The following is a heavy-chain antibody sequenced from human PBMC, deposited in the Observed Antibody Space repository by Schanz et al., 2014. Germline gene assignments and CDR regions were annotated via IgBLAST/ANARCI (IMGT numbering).Heavy chain of an antibody. CDR2: IVPIAGIT. Sequence: QVQLVQSGAEVKKPGSSVKVSCKASGGTFSSDTFSWVRQAPGQGLEWMGRIVPIAGITNYAQRFQGRVTITADKSSDTAYMELSSLRSEDTAVYYCARSGSSNWYFFDYWGQGTLXTVSS. CDR3: ARSGSSNWYFFDY. J-gene: IGHJ4*02. D-gene: IGHD6-13*01. CDR1: GGTFSSDT. V-gene: IGHV1-69*02.